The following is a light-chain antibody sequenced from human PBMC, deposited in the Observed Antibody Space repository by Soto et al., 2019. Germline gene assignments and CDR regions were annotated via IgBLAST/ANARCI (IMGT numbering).Light chain of an antibody. Sequence: QSVLTQPASVSGSPGQSITISCTGTSSDIGSYDYVSWYQQHPGKAPNLIIYEVTDRPSGVSNRFSGSKSGNTASLTISGLRAEDEADYYCSSFTSTSTRLFGSGTKVTVL. CDR2: EVT. J-gene: IGLJ1*01. CDR1: SSDIGSYDY. CDR3: SSFTSTSTRL. V-gene: IGLV2-14*01.